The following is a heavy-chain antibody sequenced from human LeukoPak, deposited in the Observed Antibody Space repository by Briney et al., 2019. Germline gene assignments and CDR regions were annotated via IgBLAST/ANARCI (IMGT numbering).Heavy chain of an antibody. V-gene: IGHV3-23*01. CDR1: GFTFSSYA. D-gene: IGHD6-19*01. Sequence: GGSLRLSCAASGFTFSSYAMSWVRQAPGKGLEWVSAISGSGGSTYYADSVKGRFTISRDNSKNTLYLQMNSLRAEDTAVYYCARDSGERAVATDAFDIWGQGTMVTVSS. CDR3: ARDSGERAVATDAFDI. CDR2: ISGSGGST. J-gene: IGHJ3*02.